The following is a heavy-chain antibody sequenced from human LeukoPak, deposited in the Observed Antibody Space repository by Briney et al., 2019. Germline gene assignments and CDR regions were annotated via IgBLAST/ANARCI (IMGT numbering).Heavy chain of an antibody. CDR1: GFAFYNYS. D-gene: IGHD5-24*01. CDR3: ASPVRRDGYNLGFQH. CDR2: ISSRSSDI. J-gene: IGHJ1*01. Sequence: GGSLRLSCAASGFAFYNYSMNWVRQAPGKGLEGVSTISSRSSDIYYADSVRGRLTISRDNAQNSLYLQMNSLRAEDTAVYYCASPVRRDGYNLGFQHWGQGTLVTVSS. V-gene: IGHV3-21*01.